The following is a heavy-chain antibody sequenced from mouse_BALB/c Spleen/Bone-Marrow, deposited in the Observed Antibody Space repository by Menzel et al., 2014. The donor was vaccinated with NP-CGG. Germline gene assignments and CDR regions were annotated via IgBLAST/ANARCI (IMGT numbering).Heavy chain of an antibody. CDR3: TREDYSYAFAY. Sequence: EVKLVESGGGLVKPGGSLRLSCAASGFTFSSYTMSWVRQTPEKRLEWVATISSGGSYTYYPDSVKGRFTISKDNAKNTLYLQMSNLKSEDTALCYCTREDYSYAFAYWGQGTLVTVSS. V-gene: IGHV5-6-4*01. J-gene: IGHJ3*01. D-gene: IGHD1-2*01. CDR2: ISSGGSYT. CDR1: GFTFSSYT.